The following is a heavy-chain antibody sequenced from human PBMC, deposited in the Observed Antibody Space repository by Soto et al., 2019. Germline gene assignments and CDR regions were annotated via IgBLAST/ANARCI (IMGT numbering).Heavy chain of an antibody. V-gene: IGHV4-30-4*01. J-gene: IGHJ5*02. CDR3: ARDRTPENWFAP. D-gene: IGHD2-15*01. CDR1: GGSISSGDYY. CDR2: IYYTGST. Sequence: PSETLSLTCTVSGGSISSGDYYWSWIRRPPGKGLEWIGYIYYTGSTYYNPSLKSRVTMSVDTSKNQFSLKLSSVTAADTAVYYCARDRTPENWFAPWGQGTLVPVSS.